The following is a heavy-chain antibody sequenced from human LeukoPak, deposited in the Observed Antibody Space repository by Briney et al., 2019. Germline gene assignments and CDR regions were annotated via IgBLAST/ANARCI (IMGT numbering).Heavy chain of an antibody. Sequence: AGGSLRLSCAASGFTFDDYAMHWVRQAPGKGLEWVSGISWNSGSIGYADSVKGRFTISRDNAKNSLYLQMNSLRAEDTALYYCARAPRQIAAAKINWFDPWGQGTLVTVSS. CDR3: ARAPRQIAAAKINWFDP. J-gene: IGHJ5*02. CDR2: ISWNSGSI. CDR1: GFTFDDYA. D-gene: IGHD6-13*01. V-gene: IGHV3-9*01.